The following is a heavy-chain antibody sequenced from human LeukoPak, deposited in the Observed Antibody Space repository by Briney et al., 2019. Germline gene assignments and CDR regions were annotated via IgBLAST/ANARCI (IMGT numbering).Heavy chain of an antibody. CDR2: IYYSGST. V-gene: IGHV4-39*01. Sequence: SETLSLTCAVYGGSISSSSHYWAWIRQSPGTGLEWIGSIYYSGSTYYNPSLKSRATISVDTSKNQISLKVSSVTAADSALYFRARQRTSGSASNLRVAQIDSWGQGTLVTVSS. CDR3: ARQRTSGSASNLRVAQIDS. CDR1: GGSISSSSHY. D-gene: IGHD3-3*01. J-gene: IGHJ4*02.